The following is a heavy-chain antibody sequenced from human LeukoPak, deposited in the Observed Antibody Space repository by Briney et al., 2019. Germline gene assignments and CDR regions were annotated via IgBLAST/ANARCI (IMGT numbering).Heavy chain of an antibody. Sequence: PSQTLSLTCAVSGGSISSGGYSWSWIRQHPGKGLEWIGYIYYSGSTYYNPSLKSRVTISVDTSKNQFSLKLSSVTAADTAVYYCARVGFGGADFDYWGQGTLVTVSS. CDR2: IYYSGST. D-gene: IGHD3-16*01. CDR1: GGSISSGGYS. CDR3: ARVGFGGADFDY. J-gene: IGHJ4*02. V-gene: IGHV4-31*11.